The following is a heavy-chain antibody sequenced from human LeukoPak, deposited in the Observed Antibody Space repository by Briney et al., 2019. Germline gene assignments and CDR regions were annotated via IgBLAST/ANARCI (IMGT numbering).Heavy chain of an antibody. CDR3: ASTTYGDYFYYY. CDR2: ISSSSSYI. J-gene: IGHJ4*02. D-gene: IGHD4-17*01. Sequence: PGGSLRLSCAASGFTFSSYSMNWVRQAPGEGLEWVSSISSSSSYIYYADSVKGRFTISRDNAKNSLYLHMNSLRAEDTAVYYCASTTYGDYFYYYWGQGTLVTVSS. CDR1: GFTFSSYS. V-gene: IGHV3-21*01.